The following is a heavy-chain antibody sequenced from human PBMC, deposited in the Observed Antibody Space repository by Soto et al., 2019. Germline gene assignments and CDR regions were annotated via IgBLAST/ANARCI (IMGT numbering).Heavy chain of an antibody. CDR3: ARPLVRPPGDPNWFDP. Sequence: GGSLRLSCAASGFTFSSYWMSWVRQAPGKGLEWVANIKQDGSEKYYVDSVKGRFTISRDNAKNSLYLQMNSLRAEDTAVYYCARPLVRPPGDPNWFDPWGQGTLVTVSS. CDR2: IKQDGSEK. D-gene: IGHD3-10*01. V-gene: IGHV3-7*01. CDR1: GFTFSSYW. J-gene: IGHJ5*02.